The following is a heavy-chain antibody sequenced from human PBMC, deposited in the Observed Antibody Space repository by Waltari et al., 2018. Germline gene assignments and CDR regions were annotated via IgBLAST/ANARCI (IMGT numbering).Heavy chain of an antibody. D-gene: IGHD3-9*01. Sequence: ELQLLEAGGGLVQPGGSLRLSCGASGFTFSSHAMSWVRQAPGKGLGGVSAISGSGDSVFYAESVKGRFTASRDNSKNTLFLEMNSLRAEDTAVYFCARDWRRSLEYLDWLLFALDYWGQGTLVTVSS. CDR3: ARDWRRSLEYLDWLLFALDY. V-gene: IGHV3-23*01. J-gene: IGHJ4*02. CDR2: ISGSGDSV. CDR1: GFTFSSHA.